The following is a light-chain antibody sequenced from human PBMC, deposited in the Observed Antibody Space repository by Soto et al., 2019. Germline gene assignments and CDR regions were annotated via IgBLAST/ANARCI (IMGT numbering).Light chain of an antibody. CDR1: QSVRRN. V-gene: IGKV3D-15*01. CDR2: GAS. J-gene: IGKJ2*01. Sequence: EIVMTQFPATLSVSPGERATLSCRASQSVRRNLAWYQQKPGQAPRLLIYGASTRATGMPARFSGSGSGTEFTLTISSLQSEDFAVYFCQQYSHRPPYTFGQGTKLEIK. CDR3: QQYSHRPPYT.